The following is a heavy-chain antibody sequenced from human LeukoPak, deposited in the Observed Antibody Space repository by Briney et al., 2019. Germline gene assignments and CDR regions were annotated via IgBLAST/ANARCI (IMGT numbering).Heavy chain of an antibody. D-gene: IGHD3-22*01. V-gene: IGHV6-1*01. CDR2: TYYRAKWYN. CDR1: GDSVSSNSAA. Sequence: SQTLSLTCAISGDSVSSNSAAWNWIRQSPSRGLEWLGRTYYRAKWYNDYAVSVKSRITINPDTSKNQFSLQLNSVTPEDTAVYYCAREGHLPILTWTHYYYYFDYWGQGTLVTVSS. J-gene: IGHJ4*02. CDR3: AREGHLPILTWTHYYYYFDY.